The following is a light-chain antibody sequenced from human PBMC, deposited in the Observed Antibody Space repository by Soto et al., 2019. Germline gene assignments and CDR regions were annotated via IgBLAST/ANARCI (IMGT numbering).Light chain of an antibody. Sequence: VLTQPPSVSGAPGQRVTISCTGSSSNIGAGYDVHWYQQLPETAPKLLIYGNSNRPSGVPDRFSGSKSGTSASLAITGLQAEDEADYYCQSYDSSLSGVVFGGGTKLTVL. CDR3: QSYDSSLSGVV. V-gene: IGLV1-40*01. CDR1: SSNIGAGYD. J-gene: IGLJ2*01. CDR2: GNS.